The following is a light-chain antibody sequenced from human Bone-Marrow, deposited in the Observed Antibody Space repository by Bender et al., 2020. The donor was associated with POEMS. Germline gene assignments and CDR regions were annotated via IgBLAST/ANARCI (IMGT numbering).Light chain of an antibody. Sequence: QSALTQPASVSGSPGQSITISCTGTSNDVGGYDYVSWYQQHPDNAPKLLIYEVSNRPSGVSNRFSGSKSGNTASLTISGLQAEDEGDYYCSSYTSTSTDVFGIGTKVTVL. V-gene: IGLV2-14*01. CDR1: SNDVGGYDY. CDR3: SSYTSTSTDV. J-gene: IGLJ1*01. CDR2: EVS.